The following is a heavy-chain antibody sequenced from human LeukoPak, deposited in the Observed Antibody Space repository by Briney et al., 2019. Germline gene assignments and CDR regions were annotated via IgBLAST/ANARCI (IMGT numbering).Heavy chain of an antibody. J-gene: IGHJ4*02. CDR2: FDPEDGET. CDR3: AKDHCTNGVCSLDY. D-gene: IGHD2-8*01. V-gene: IGHV1-24*01. Sequence: GASVKVSCKVSGYTLTELSMHWVRQAPGKGLEWMGRFDPEDGETIYAQKFQGRVTMTEDTSTDTANMELSSLRSEDTAVYYCAKDHCTNGVCSLDYWGQGTLVTVSS. CDR1: GYTLTELS.